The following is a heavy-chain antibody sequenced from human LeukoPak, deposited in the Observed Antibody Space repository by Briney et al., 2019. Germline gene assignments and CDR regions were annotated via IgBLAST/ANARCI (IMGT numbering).Heavy chain of an antibody. CDR1: GFTFSNYA. J-gene: IGHJ4*02. D-gene: IGHD6-6*01. V-gene: IGHV3-7*01. CDR3: ATSSSVEGY. Sequence: GGSLRLSCAASGFTFSNYAMNWVRQAPGKGLEWVASINPDGSEKYSVDSVKGRFTISRDNAKNSLYLQMNSLRAEDTAVYYCATSSSVEGYWGQGTLVTVSS. CDR2: INPDGSEK.